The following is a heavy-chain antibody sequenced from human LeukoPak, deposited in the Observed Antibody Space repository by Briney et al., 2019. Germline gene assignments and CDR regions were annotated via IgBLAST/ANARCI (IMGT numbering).Heavy chain of an antibody. CDR2: IRGSGGST. CDR3: ARVLTWELLPHYYYYYGMDV. J-gene: IGHJ6*02. CDR1: GFTFSNYA. D-gene: IGHD1-26*01. V-gene: IGHV3-23*01. Sequence: AGGSLRLSCAASGFTFSNYAMSWVRQAPGKGLEWVSGIRGSGGSTYYADSVKGRFTISRDNAKNSLYLQMNSLRAEDTAVYYCARVLTWELLPHYYYYYGMDVWGQGTTVTVSS.